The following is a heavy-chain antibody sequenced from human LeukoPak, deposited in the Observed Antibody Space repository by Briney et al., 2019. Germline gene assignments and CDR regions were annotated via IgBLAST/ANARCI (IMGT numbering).Heavy chain of an antibody. CDR3: AKDLILVLPAAYDY. CDR1: GSFSSYV. J-gene: IGHJ4*02. V-gene: IGHV3-23*01. Sequence: GGSLRLSCAASGSFSSYVMTWVRQAPGRGLKWVSTLSASGGSTSYADSVKGRFTISRDNSKNTLYLQMSSLRAEDTAVYFCAKDLILVLPAAYDYWGQGTLVTV. D-gene: IGHD2-2*01. CDR2: LSASGGST.